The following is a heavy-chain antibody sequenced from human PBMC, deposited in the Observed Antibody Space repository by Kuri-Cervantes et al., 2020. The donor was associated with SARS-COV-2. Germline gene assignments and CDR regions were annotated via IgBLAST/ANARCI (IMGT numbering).Heavy chain of an antibody. CDR3: ARSGYYSRGVTYYYMDV. J-gene: IGHJ6*03. CDR2: IYYSGST. D-gene: IGHD3-22*01. Sequence: SETLSLTCTVSGGSVSSGSYYWSWIRQPPGKGLEWIGYIYYSGSTNYNPSLKSRVIISVDTSKNQFSLKLSSVTAADTAVYYCARSGYYSRGVTYYYMDVWDKGTTVTVSS. CDR1: GGSVSSGSYY. V-gene: IGHV4-61*01.